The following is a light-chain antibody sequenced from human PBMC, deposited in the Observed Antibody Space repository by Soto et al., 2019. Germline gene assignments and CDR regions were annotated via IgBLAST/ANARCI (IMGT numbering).Light chain of an antibody. J-gene: IGKJ2*01. CDR2: GAS. CDR1: QSVSSSY. Sequence: EIVLTQSPGTLSLSPGERATLSCRASQSVSSSYLAWYQQKPGQAPRLLIYGASSRATGIPDRFSGSGSGTEFPLPIRSLQYDDFAVYYCQQYHNWTPYTFGQGTKLEI. CDR3: QQYHNWTPYT. V-gene: IGKV3-20*01.